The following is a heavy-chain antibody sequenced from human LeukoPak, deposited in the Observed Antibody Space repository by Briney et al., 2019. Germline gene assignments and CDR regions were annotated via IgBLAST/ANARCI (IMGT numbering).Heavy chain of an antibody. V-gene: IGHV3-7*04. Sequence: PGGSLRLSCAASQFTFTDYWMTWVRQAPGRGLEWVANIKYDGSQESYVDSVRGRFTISRDNARSSLSLQMNSLRLEDTSVYYCARVAVTATGALDIWGQGTLVTVSS. CDR3: ARVAVTATGALDI. CDR2: IKYDGSQE. D-gene: IGHD6-19*01. CDR1: QFTFTDYW. J-gene: IGHJ3*02.